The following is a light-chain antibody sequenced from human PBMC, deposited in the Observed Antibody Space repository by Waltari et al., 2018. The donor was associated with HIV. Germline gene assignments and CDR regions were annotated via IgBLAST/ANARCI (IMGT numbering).Light chain of an antibody. CDR2: GNN. V-gene: IGLV1-40*01. J-gene: IGLJ2*01. CDR1: NSNIGAGHD. Sequence: QSALTHPPSVSGAPGQRVTISCTGTNSNIGAGHDVHCYRQLPGTAPKFLITGNNLRPEGVPDRFSGSKSGTSASLVITGLQSDDEAVYYCLCTDSSLRGPVVFGGGTKLTVL. CDR3: LCTDSSLRGPVV.